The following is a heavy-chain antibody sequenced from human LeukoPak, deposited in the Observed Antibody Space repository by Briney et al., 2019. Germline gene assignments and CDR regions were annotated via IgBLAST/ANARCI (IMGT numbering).Heavy chain of an antibody. V-gene: IGHV3-23*01. D-gene: IGHD4-17*01. Sequence: GGSLRLSCAASGFTFSSYAMSWVRQAPGKGLEWVSAISGSGGSTYYADSVKGRFTISRDNSKNTLYLQMNSLRAEDTAVYYCARDLTTVSRGRSGYWGQGTLVTVSS. J-gene: IGHJ4*02. CDR3: ARDLTTVSRGRSGY. CDR2: ISGSGGST. CDR1: GFTFSSYA.